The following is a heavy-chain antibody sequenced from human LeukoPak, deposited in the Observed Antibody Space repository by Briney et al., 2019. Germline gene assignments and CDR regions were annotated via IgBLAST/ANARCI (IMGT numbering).Heavy chain of an antibody. Sequence: ASVKVSCKASGYTFTSYGISWVRQAPGQGLEWMGWISAYNGNTNYAQKLQGRVTMTTDTSAGTAYMELRSLRSDDTAVYYCARDGVDYGDYWNWFDPWGQGTLVTVSS. V-gene: IGHV1-18*01. CDR3: ARDGVDYGDYWNWFDP. CDR2: ISAYNGNT. CDR1: GYTFTSYG. D-gene: IGHD4-17*01. J-gene: IGHJ5*02.